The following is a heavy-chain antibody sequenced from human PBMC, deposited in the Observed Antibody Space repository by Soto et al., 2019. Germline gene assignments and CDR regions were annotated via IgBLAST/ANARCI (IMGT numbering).Heavy chain of an antibody. CDR1: GGTFSSYA. D-gene: IGHD3-10*01. Sequence: QVQLVQSGAEVKKPGSSVKVSCKASGGTFSSYAISWVRQAPGQGLEWMGGIIPIFGTANYAQKFQGRVTITADKSTSTAYMELSSLRSDDTAVYYCARAPGSGSYYRGANRIWGQGTMVTVSS. CDR2: IIPIFGTA. V-gene: IGHV1-69*06. CDR3: ARAPGSGSYYRGANRI. J-gene: IGHJ3*02.